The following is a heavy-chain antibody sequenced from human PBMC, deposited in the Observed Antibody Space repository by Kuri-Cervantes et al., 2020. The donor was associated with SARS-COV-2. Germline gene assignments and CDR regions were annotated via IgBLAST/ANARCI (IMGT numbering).Heavy chain of an antibody. D-gene: IGHD6-13*01. J-gene: IGHJ6*03. V-gene: IGHV4-4*07. Sequence: GSLSLSCAVSGYSISSGYYWGWIRQPAGKGLEWIGRIYTSGSTNYNPSLKSRVTMSVDTSKNQFSLKLSSVTAADTAVYYCAVYSSSPYYYYMDVWGKGTTVTVSS. CDR3: AVYSSSPYYYYMDV. CDR1: GYSISSGYY. CDR2: IYTSGST.